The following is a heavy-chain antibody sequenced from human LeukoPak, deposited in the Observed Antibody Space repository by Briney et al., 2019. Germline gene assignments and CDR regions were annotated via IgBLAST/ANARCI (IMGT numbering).Heavy chain of an antibody. V-gene: IGHV5-51*01. CDR3: ERHRITIFRVVIKWNYYFDS. D-gene: IGHD3-3*01. CDR1: GYSFTSYW. CDR2: IYPGDSDT. J-gene: IGHJ4*02. Sequence: GESLKISCKGSGYSFTSYWIGWVRQMPGKGLERMGIIYPGDSDTRYSPSFQCQVTISADKSISTAYLQWSSLKASDTAMYYCERHRITIFRVVIKWNYYFDSWGQGTLVTVSS.